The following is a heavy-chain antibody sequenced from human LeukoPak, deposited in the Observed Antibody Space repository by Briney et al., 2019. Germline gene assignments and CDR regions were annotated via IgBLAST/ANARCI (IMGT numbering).Heavy chain of an antibody. V-gene: IGHV4-39*01. CDR2: IYYSGST. J-gene: IGHJ5*02. Sequence: SETLSLTCTVSGGSISSSSYYWGWIRQPPGKGLEWIGSIYYSGSTYCNPSLKSRVTISVDTSKNQFSLKLSSVTAADTAVYYCARALGYRGEFDPWGQGTLVTVSS. CDR3: ARALGYRGEFDP. D-gene: IGHD1-26*01. CDR1: GGSISSSSYY.